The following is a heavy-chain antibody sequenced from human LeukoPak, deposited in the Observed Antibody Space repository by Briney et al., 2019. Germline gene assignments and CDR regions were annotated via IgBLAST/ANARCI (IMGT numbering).Heavy chain of an antibody. CDR2: IYYSGTT. D-gene: IGHD3-22*01. CDR3: AKGGHLGITMIVVVDY. J-gene: IGHJ4*02. V-gene: IGHV4-59*01. Sequence: SETLSLTCTVSGGSISNYYWNWIRQPPGKGLEWIGYIYYSGTTNYNPSLKSRVSMSVDTSKNQFSLKLSSVTAADTAVYYCAKGGHLGITMIVVVDYWGQGTLVTVSS. CDR1: GGSISNYY.